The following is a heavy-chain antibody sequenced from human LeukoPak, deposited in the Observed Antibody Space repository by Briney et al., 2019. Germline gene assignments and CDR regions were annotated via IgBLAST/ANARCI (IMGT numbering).Heavy chain of an antibody. CDR1: GFTFSSYS. CDR2: ISSSSSYL. Sequence: PGGSLRLSCAASGFTFSSYSMNWVRQAPGKGLEWVSSISSSSSYLYYADSVKGRFTISRDNAKNSLYLQMNSLRAEDTAVYYCARGYCSSTSCYGGFFDYWGQGTLVTVSS. V-gene: IGHV3-21*01. CDR3: ARGYCSSTSCYGGFFDY. J-gene: IGHJ4*02. D-gene: IGHD2-2*01.